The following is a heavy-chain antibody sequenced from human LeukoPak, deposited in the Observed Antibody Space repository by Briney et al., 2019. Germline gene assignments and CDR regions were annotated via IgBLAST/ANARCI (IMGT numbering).Heavy chain of an antibody. CDR3: ARVPYCSSTSCYAIFDY. CDR2: IKQDGSEK. CDR1: GFTFSSYW. V-gene: IGHV3-7*05. D-gene: IGHD2-2*01. J-gene: IGHJ4*02. Sequence: GGSLRLSCAASGFTFSSYWMSWVRQAPGKGLEWVANIKQDGSEKYYVDSVKGRFTISRDNAENSLYLQMNSLRAEDTAVYYCARVPYCSSTSCYAIFDYWGQGTPVTVPS.